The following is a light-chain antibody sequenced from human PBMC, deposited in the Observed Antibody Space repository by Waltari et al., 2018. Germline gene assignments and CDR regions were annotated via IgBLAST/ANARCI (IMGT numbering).Light chain of an antibody. Sequence: DIQMTQSPSTLSASVGDRVTITCRASQSIDSRLAWYQQKPGKAPKLLIYEASSLERGVPSRFSGSGSGTEFTLTISSLQPDDFATYYCQQYNSDSQNFGQGTKVEIK. V-gene: IGKV1-5*01. CDR3: QQYNSDSQN. CDR2: EAS. J-gene: IGKJ1*01. CDR1: QSIDSR.